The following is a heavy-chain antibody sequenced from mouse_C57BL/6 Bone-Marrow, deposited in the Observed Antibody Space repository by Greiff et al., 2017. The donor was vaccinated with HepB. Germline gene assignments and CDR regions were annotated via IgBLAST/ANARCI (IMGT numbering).Heavy chain of an antibody. J-gene: IGHJ4*01. Sequence: VQLQQPGAELVKPGASVKMSCKASGYTFTSYWITWVKQRPGQGLAWVGDIYPGSGSTNYNEKFKSKATLTVDTSTSTAYMQLSSLTSEDSAVYYCARDGYRYYLDYWGQGTSVTVSS. D-gene: IGHD2-12*01. CDR3: ARDGYRYYLDY. CDR1: GYTFTSYW. V-gene: IGHV1-55*01. CDR2: IYPGSGST.